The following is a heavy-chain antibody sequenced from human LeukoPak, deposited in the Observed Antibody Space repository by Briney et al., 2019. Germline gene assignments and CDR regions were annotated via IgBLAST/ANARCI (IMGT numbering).Heavy chain of an antibody. V-gene: IGHV3-33*01. J-gene: IGHJ4*02. CDR1: GFIFSSYG. Sequence: GGSLRLSCAASGFIFSSYGMHWVRQAPGKGLEWVAVIWYDGSNKYYADSVKGRFTISRDNSKNTLYLQMNSLRAEDTAVYYCAPPPRAMIVVVIDYWGQGTLVTVS. D-gene: IGHD3-22*01. CDR3: APPPRAMIVVVIDY. CDR2: IWYDGSNK.